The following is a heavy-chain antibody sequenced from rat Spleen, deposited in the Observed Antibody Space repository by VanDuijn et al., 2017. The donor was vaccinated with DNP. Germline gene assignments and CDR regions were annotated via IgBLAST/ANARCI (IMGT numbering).Heavy chain of an antibody. CDR1: GFTFSAYY. D-gene: IGHD4-1*01. Sequence: EVQLVESGGGLVQPGRSLKLSCAASGFTFSAYYMAWVRQAPATGLEWVAYIGSPAYAPYYTDSVKGRFAISRDNAKSTLYLQMNSLRSEDMATYYCVRWNAGHFDYWGQGVMATVSS. V-gene: IGHV5-22*01. J-gene: IGHJ2*01. CDR2: IGSPAYAP. CDR3: VRWNAGHFDY.